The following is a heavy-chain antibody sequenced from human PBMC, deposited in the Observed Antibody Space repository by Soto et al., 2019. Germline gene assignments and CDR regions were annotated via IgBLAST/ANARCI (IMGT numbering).Heavy chain of an antibody. Sequence: QVQLQQWGAGLLKPSETLSLTCAVYGGSFRGYYWSWLRQPPGRGLEGSGEINHSGSTNYTPSLKSLLPISVDTSMNQFSRKLSSVTAADTAVYYCSRGPSIVSYYYDSSGYFVYWGQGTLVTVSS. CDR3: SRGPSIVSYYYDSSGYFVY. V-gene: IGHV4-34*01. CDR1: GGSFRGYY. J-gene: IGHJ4*02. CDR2: INHSGST. D-gene: IGHD3-22*01.